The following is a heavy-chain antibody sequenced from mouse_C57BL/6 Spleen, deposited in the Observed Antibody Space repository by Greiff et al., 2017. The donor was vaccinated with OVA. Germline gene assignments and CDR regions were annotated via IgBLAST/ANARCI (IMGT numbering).Heavy chain of an antibody. J-gene: IGHJ2*01. CDR3: ARLSAVVTSWDY. V-gene: IGHV1-55*01. D-gene: IGHD1-1*01. CDR1: GYTFTSYW. CDR2: IYPGSGST. Sequence: QVQLQQPGAELVKPGASVKLSCKASGYTFTSYWITWVQQRPGQGLEWIGDIYPGSGSTNYNEKFKSKATLTVDTSSSTAYMQLSSLTSEDSAVYYCARLSAVVTSWDYWGQGTTLTVSS.